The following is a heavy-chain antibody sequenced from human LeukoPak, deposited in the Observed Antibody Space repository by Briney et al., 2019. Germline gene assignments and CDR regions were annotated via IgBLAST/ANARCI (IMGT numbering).Heavy chain of an antibody. CDR3: AGVGVRTYCGSGCYSDYFDK. J-gene: IGHJ4*02. Sequence: PSETLSLTCSVHRDFLSDGTSDSGSIRKPPVNGLDWLGHMYYRGSTHYSPSLESRVTISVDTSRNQFSLRLSSVTAADTAVYYCAGVGVRTYCGSGCYSDYFDKWGQGALVTVSS. CDR1: RDFLSDGTSD. CDR2: MYYRGST. V-gene: IGHV4-39*07. D-gene: IGHD2-21*01.